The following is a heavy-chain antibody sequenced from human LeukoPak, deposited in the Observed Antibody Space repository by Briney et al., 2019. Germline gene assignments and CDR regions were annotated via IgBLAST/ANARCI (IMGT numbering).Heavy chain of an antibody. Sequence: SETLSLTCAVYGGSFSGYYWSWIRQPPGKGLEWIGEINHSGSTNYNPSLKSRVTISVDTSKNQFSLKLSSVTAADTAVYYCARGGEGSGWYGDYWGQGTLVTVSS. CDR2: INHSGST. CDR3: ARGGEGSGWYGDY. J-gene: IGHJ4*02. D-gene: IGHD6-19*01. V-gene: IGHV4-34*01. CDR1: GGSFSGYY.